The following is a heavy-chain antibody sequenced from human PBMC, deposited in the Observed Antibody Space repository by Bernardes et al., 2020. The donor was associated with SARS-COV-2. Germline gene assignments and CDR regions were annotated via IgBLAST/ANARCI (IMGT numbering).Heavy chain of an antibody. D-gene: IGHD3-22*01. V-gene: IGHV3-23*01. CDR3: AKEGDSSVYLNYYYGMDV. Sequence: GGSLRLSCIASEFTFSSYAMSWVRQAPGKGLEWVSSISGRAGTTYYADSVKGRFTISRDNAKNTVFLQMNSLRADDTAVYYFAKEGDSSVYLNYYYGMDVWGPGTTVTVSS. CDR2: ISGRAGTT. CDR1: EFTFSSYA. J-gene: IGHJ6*02.